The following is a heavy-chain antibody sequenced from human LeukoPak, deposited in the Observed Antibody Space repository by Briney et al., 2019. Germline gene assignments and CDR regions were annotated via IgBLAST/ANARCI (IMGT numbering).Heavy chain of an antibody. CDR2: ISYDGSNK. CDR3: ASGGYDYVWGSYRYNNWFDP. CDR1: GFTFSSYA. V-gene: IGHV3-30*04. D-gene: IGHD3-16*02. Sequence: GGSLRLSCAASGFTFSSYAMHWVRQAPGKGLEWVAVISYDGSNKYYADSVKGRFTISRDNSKNTLYLQMNSLRAEDTAVYYCASGGYDYVWGSYRYNNWFDPWGQGTLVTVSS. J-gene: IGHJ5*02.